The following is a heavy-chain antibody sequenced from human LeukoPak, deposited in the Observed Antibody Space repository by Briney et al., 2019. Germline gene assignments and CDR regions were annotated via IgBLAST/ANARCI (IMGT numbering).Heavy chain of an antibody. CDR2: IYYSGST. J-gene: IGHJ4*02. CDR1: GGSISSYY. D-gene: IGHD5-12*01. CDR3: ARNSGYDPFDY. Sequence: PSETLSLTCTVSGGSISSYYWSWIRQPPGKELEWIGYIYYSGSTNYNPSLKSRVTISVDTSKNQFSLKLSSVTAADTAVYYCARNSGYDPFDYWGQGTLVTVSS. V-gene: IGHV4-59*01.